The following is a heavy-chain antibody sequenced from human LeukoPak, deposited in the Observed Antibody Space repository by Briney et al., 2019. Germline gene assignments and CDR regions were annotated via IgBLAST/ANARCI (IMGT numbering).Heavy chain of an antibody. D-gene: IGHD2-2*01. CDR3: ARVGIYCSSPSCYPGDWFDP. CDR2: INPNSGGT. J-gene: IGHJ5*02. Sequence: ASVKVSCKASGYTFTGYYMHRVRQAPGQGLEWMGWINPNSGGTNYAQKFQGRVTMTRDTSISTAYMELSRLRSDDTAVYYCARVGIYCSSPSCYPGDWFDPWGQGTLVTVSS. CDR1: GYTFTGYY. V-gene: IGHV1-2*02.